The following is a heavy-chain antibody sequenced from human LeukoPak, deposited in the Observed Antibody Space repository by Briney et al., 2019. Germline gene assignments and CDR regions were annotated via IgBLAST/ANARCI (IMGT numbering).Heavy chain of an antibody. V-gene: IGHV4-38-2*02. Sequence: PSETLSLTCTVSGYSISSGYYWGWIRQPPGKGLEWIGSIHHSGIKYYNPSLQSRVTISVDTSENQFSLKLSSVTAADTAVYYCARDRADLQPSGGPWGQGTLVTVSA. J-gene: IGHJ5*02. CDR1: GYSISSGYY. CDR3: ARDRADLQPSGGP. D-gene: IGHD3-10*01. CDR2: IHHSGIK.